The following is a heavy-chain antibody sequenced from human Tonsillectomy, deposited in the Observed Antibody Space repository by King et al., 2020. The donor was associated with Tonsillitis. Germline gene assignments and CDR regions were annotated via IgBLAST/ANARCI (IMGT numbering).Heavy chain of an antibody. D-gene: IGHD3-10*01. Sequence: VQLVESGGGVVRPGGSLRLSCAASGFTFGDYGMSWVRQAPGKGLEWVSGINWNGGSTGYADSVKGRFTISREKAKNSLYLQMNSLRAEDTALYYCARDSGEYGSGTFDIWGQGTMVTVSS. J-gene: IGHJ3*02. CDR1: GFTFGDYG. CDR2: INWNGGST. V-gene: IGHV3-20*04. CDR3: ARDSGEYGSGTFDI.